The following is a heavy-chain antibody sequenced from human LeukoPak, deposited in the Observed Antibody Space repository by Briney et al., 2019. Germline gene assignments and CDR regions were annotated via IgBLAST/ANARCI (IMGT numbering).Heavy chain of an antibody. CDR3: VRAPGAT. CDR1: GFIVSSDH. V-gene: IGHV3-53*01. D-gene: IGHD3-10*01. J-gene: IGHJ5*02. CDR2: IYKGGNT. Sequence: GGSLRLSCAASGFIVSSDHMNWVRQAPGKGLEWVADIYKGGNTFYADPVKGRFTTSRDNSKNTVYLQMKSLRAEDTAVYYCVRAPGATWGQGTLVTVSS.